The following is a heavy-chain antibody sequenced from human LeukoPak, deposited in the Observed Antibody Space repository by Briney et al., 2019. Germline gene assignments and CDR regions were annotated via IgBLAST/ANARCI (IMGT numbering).Heavy chain of an antibody. J-gene: IGHJ4*02. V-gene: IGHV3-11*04. CDR1: GFTFSDYY. Sequence: GSLRLSCAASGFTFSDYYMSWIRQAPGKGLEWVSYISSSSSTIYYADSVKGRFTISRDNAENSLYLQMNSLRAEDTAVYYCARSPSGAAPFDYWGQGTLVTVSS. CDR2: ISSSSSTI. CDR3: ARSPSGAAPFDY. D-gene: IGHD1-26*01.